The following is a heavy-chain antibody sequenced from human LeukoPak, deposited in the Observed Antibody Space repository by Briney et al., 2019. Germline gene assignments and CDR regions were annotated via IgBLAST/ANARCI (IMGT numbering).Heavy chain of an antibody. Sequence: PGGSLRLSCAASGFTFSSYSMNWVRQAPGKGLEWVSSISSSSSYIYYADSVKGRFTISRDNSKNTLYLQMNSLRAEDTAVYYCAKACGYYDFWSGYWEEDYFDYWGQGTLVTVSS. CDR2: ISSSSSYI. J-gene: IGHJ4*02. CDR1: GFTFSSYS. CDR3: AKACGYYDFWSGYWEEDYFDY. V-gene: IGHV3-21*01. D-gene: IGHD3-3*01.